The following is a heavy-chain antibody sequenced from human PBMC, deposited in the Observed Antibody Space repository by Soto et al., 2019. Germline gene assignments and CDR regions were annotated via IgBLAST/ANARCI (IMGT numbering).Heavy chain of an antibody. Sequence: SETLSLTCAVYGGSFSGYYWSWIRQPPGKGLEWIGDINHSGSTNYNPSLKSRVTISVDTSKNQFSLKLSSVTAADTAVYYCVRHAPIAVAAAFDYWGQGTLVTVSS. CDR1: GGSFSGYY. V-gene: IGHV4-34*01. J-gene: IGHJ4*02. CDR2: INHSGST. CDR3: VRHAPIAVAAAFDY. D-gene: IGHD6-19*01.